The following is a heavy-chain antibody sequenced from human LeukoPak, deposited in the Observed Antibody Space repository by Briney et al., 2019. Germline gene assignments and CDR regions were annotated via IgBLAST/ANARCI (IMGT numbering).Heavy chain of an antibody. CDR2: ISSSGST. CDR3: ARGQQWFDP. D-gene: IGHD6-13*01. CDR1: GYSISSGYY. V-gene: IGHV4-38-2*02. J-gene: IGHJ5*02. Sequence: SETLSLTCTVSGYSISSGYYWGWIRQPPGKGLEWIGYISSSGSTKYNPSLKSRLTISVDTSKNQFSLKLTSVTAADTAVYYCARGQQWFDPWGQGTLVTVSS.